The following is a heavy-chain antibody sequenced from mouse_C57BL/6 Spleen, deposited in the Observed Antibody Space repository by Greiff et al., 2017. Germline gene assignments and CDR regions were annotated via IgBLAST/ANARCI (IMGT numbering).Heavy chain of an antibody. D-gene: IGHD2-3*01. CDR2: INYDGSST. V-gene: IGHV5-16*01. J-gene: IGHJ2*01. CDR3: ARVGWLLRDYFDY. CDR1: GFTFSDYY. Sequence: EVQLVESEGGLVQPGSSMKLSCTASGFTFSDYYMAWVRQVPEKGLEWVANINYDGSSTYYLDSLKSRFIISRDNAKNILYLQMSSLKSEDTATYYCARVGWLLRDYFDYWGQGTTLTVPS.